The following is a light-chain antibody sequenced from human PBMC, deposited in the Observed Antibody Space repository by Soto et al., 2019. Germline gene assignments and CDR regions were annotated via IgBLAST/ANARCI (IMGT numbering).Light chain of an antibody. V-gene: IGKV1-39*01. J-gene: IGKJ3*01. Sequence: DIQMTQSPSSLSASVGDSVTITCRASQSISNYLNWYQQKPGKAPKLLVYAASSLQSGVPSRFSGSGSVTDFPLTISSLQPEDFSTYYCQQSYSTPFTFGPGTKVDIK. CDR2: AAS. CDR3: QQSYSTPFT. CDR1: QSISNY.